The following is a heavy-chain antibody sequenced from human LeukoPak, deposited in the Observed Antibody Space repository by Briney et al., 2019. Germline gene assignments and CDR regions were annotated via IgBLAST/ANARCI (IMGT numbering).Heavy chain of an antibody. Sequence: GGSLRLSCAASGFIFRSYGMHWVRQAPGKGLEWVSSISSSSSYIYYADSVKGRFTISRDNAKNSLYLQMNSLRAEDTAVYYCARDVYCSSTSCYEFDYWGQGTLVTVSS. CDR2: ISSSSSYI. V-gene: IGHV3-21*01. D-gene: IGHD2-2*01. CDR1: GFIFRSYG. CDR3: ARDVYCSSTSCYEFDY. J-gene: IGHJ4*02.